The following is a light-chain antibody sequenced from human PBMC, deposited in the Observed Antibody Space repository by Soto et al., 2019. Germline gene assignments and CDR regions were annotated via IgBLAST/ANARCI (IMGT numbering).Light chain of an antibody. CDR2: EVS. CDR3: SSYVTDSTYV. V-gene: IGLV2-14*01. CDR1: SSDVGGYNY. J-gene: IGLJ1*01. Sequence: QSVLTQPASVSGSPGQSITISCTGTSSDVGGYNYVSWYQHHPGKAPKLMIYEVSNRPSGVSYRFSGSKSGNTASLTISGLQAEDEADYYCSSYVTDSTYVFGTGTKSPS.